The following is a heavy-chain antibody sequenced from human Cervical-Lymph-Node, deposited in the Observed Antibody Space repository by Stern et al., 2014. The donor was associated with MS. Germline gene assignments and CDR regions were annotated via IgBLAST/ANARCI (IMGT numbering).Heavy chain of an antibody. J-gene: IGHJ4*02. CDR1: GDSVSSGSRY. V-gene: IGHV4-31*03. CDR3: ARVTEFLRFFYPDY. Sequence: QLQESGPGLVKPSQTLSLTCTVSGDSVSSGSRYWSWIRQHPGKGLEWIGYISYSGNTYYSPSLQSRLTISMDTSKNQFSLKLRSVTAADTAIYYCARVTEFLRFFYPDYWGQGTLVTVSS. CDR2: ISYSGNT. D-gene: IGHD3-3*01.